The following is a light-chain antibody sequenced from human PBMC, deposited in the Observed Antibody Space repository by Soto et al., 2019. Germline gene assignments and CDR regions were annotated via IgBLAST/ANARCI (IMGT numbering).Light chain of an antibody. CDR2: EVT. V-gene: IGLV2-14*01. CDR3: SSYTTSSTYV. J-gene: IGLJ1*01. CDR1: SSDVGTYDD. Sequence: SALTQPASVSASPGQSITISCTGTSSDVGTYDDVSWYRQHPGKAPKLLIYEVTNRPSGVSNRFSGSKSGNTASPTISGLQAEDEADYYCSSYTTSSTYVFGSGTKVTVL.